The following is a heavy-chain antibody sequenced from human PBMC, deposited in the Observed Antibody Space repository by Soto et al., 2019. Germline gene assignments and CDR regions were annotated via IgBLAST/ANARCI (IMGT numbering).Heavy chain of an antibody. CDR3: ARETLDTAMGYYYYGMDV. J-gene: IGHJ6*02. D-gene: IGHD5-18*01. CDR2: ISGSGGST. CDR1: GFTFSSYS. Sequence: GGSLRLSWAASGFTFSSYSMSWVRQAPGKGLEWVSAISGSGGSTYYADSVKGRFTISRDNSKNTLYLQMNSLRAEDTAVYYCARETLDTAMGYYYYGMDVWGQGTTVTVSS. V-gene: IGHV3-23*01.